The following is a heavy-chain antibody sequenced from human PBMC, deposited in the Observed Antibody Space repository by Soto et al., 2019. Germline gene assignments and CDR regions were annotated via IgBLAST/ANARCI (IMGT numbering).Heavy chain of an antibody. J-gene: IGHJ4*02. V-gene: IGHV1-69*09. CDR1: GVSFNSYG. CDR2: ITPNIPLT. CDR3: ARMKLARLDL. Sequence: QVQLLQSGAEVKRPGSSVRVSCKASGVSFNSYGFAWVRQAPGQGLEWLGKITPNIPLTNYAQSFQCRVTITAAPSTSTSCLELTSLTSEDTAVDYCARMKLARLDLWGQGTLVTVSS.